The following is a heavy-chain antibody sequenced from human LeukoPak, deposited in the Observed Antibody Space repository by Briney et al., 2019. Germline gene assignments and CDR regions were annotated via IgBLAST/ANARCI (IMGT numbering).Heavy chain of an antibody. CDR3: ARDRNGGTLSEFDP. V-gene: IGHV4-39*07. CDR2: IYYSGST. CDR1: GGSLSSSSYY. D-gene: IGHD4-23*01. Sequence: SETLSLTCTVSGGSLSSSSYYWGWIRQPPGKGLEWIGSIYYSGSTYYNPSLKSRVTISVDTSKNQFSLKLSSVTAADTAVYYCARDRNGGTLSEFDPWGQGTLVTVSS. J-gene: IGHJ5*02.